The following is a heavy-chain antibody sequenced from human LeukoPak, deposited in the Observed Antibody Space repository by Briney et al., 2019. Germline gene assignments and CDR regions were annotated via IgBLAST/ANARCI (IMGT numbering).Heavy chain of an antibody. CDR1: GGSISSYY. D-gene: IGHD3-10*01. Sequence: SETLSLTCTVSGGSISSYYWSWIRQPPGKGLEWIGYIYYSGSTNYNPSLKSRVTISVDTSKNQFSLKLSSVTAADTAVYYCGYYGSGSSILDYWGQGTLVTVSS. J-gene: IGHJ4*02. CDR3: GYYGSGSSILDY. V-gene: IGHV4-59*08. CDR2: IYYSGST.